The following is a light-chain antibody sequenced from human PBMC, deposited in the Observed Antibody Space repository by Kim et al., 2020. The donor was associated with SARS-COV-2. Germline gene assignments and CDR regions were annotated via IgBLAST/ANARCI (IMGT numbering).Light chain of an antibody. V-gene: IGKV1-5*03. CDR1: QSIVVW. CDR2: KAS. J-gene: IGKJ4*01. Sequence: DIQMTQSPSTLSASVGDRVNITCRASQSIVVWLAWYQQKPGKAPKLVIYKASSLESGVPSRFSGSGSGTEFTLTISSLHPDDLGTYFCQLYSNYPLTFGGGTKVDIK. CDR3: QLYSNYPLT.